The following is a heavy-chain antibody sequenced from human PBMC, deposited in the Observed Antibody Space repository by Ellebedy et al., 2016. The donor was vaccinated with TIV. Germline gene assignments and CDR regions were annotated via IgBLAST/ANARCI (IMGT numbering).Heavy chain of an antibody. CDR3: AREGYYSGSGSSELDY. CDR2: IYYSGNT. Sequence: SETLSLXCTVSGGSISSGGYYWSWVRQHPGKGLEWIGYIYYSGNTYYNPSLKSRVTISVDTSKNQFSLKLTSVTAADTAVYYCAREGYYSGSGSSELDYWGQGTLVTVSS. D-gene: IGHD3-10*01. CDR1: GGSISSGGYY. J-gene: IGHJ4*02. V-gene: IGHV4-31*03.